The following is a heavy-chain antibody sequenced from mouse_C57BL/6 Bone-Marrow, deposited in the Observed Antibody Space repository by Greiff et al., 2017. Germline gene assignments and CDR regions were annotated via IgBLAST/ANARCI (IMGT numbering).Heavy chain of an antibody. CDR2: IDPSDSYT. CDR3: ARETAQAIAMDY. J-gene: IGHJ4*01. V-gene: IGHV1-69*01. D-gene: IGHD3-2*02. CDR1: GYTFTSYW. Sequence: VQLQQSGAELVMPGASVKLSCKASGYTFTSYWMHWVKQRPGQGLEWIGEIDPSDSYTNYNQKFKGKSTLTVDKSSSQADMQLSSLTSEDSAVYYCARETAQAIAMDYWGQGTSVTVSS.